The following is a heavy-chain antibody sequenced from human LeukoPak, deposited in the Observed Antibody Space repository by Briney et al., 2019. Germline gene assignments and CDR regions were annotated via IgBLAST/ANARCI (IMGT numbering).Heavy chain of an antibody. D-gene: IGHD2-2*01. J-gene: IGHJ4*02. V-gene: IGHV3-7*01. CDR3: AREVGGGDY. CDR1: GFTFSRYW. Sequence: PGGSLRLSCAASGFTFSRYWMSWVRQAPGKGLEWVANIKQDGSEKYYVDSVKGRFTISRDNAKNSLYLQMNSLRAEDTAVYYCAREVGGGDYWGQGTLVTVSS. CDR2: IKQDGSEK.